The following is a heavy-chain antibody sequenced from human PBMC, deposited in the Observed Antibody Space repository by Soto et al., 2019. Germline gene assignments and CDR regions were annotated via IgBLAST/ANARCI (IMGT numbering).Heavy chain of an antibody. CDR2: ISSSGSTI. V-gene: IGHV3-48*03. CDR1: GFTFSSYE. D-gene: IGHD5-18*01. CDR3: ARDRGYSYGYIFDY. Sequence: GSLRLSCAASGFTFSSYEMNWVRQAPGKGLEWVSYISSSGSTIYYADSVKGRFTISRDNAKNSLYLQMNSLRAEDTAVYYCARDRGYSYGYIFDYWGQGTLVTVSS. J-gene: IGHJ4*02.